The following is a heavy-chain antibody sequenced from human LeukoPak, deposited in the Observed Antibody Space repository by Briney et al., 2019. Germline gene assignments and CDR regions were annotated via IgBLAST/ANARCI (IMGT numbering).Heavy chain of an antibody. J-gene: IGHJ4*02. CDR1: GGTFSSYA. D-gene: IGHD3-22*01. CDR3: ARTPYYYDSSGYYGY. V-gene: IGHV1-69*04. CDR2: IIPILGIA. Sequence: SVTVSCKASGGTFSSYAISWVRQAPGQGLEWMGRIIPILGIANYAQKFQGRVTITADKSTSTAYMELSSLRSEDTAVYYCARTPYYYDSSGYYGYWGQGTLVTVSS.